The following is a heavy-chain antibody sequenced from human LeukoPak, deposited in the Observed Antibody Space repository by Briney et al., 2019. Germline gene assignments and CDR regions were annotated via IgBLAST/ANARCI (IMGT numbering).Heavy chain of an antibody. V-gene: IGHV1-3*01. CDR3: AGEAPGVGALSY. D-gene: IGHD1-26*01. Sequence: ASVKVSCKASGYTFTSYAMHWVRQAPGQRLERMGWINAGNGNTKYSQKFQGRVTITRDTSASTAYMELSSLRSEDTAVYYCAGEAPGVGALSYWGQGTLVTVSS. J-gene: IGHJ4*02. CDR1: GYTFTSYA. CDR2: INAGNGNT.